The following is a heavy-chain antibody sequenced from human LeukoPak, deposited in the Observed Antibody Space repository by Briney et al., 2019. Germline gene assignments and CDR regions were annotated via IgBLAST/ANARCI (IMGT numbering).Heavy chain of an antibody. CDR3: ARVGSSSDVHYYYYMDV. Sequence: ASVKVSCKASGGTFSSYAISWVRQAPGQGLEWMGGIIPIFGTANYAQKFQGRVTITADESTSTAYMELSSLRSEDTAVYYCARVGSSSDVHYYYYMDVWGKGTTVTVSS. CDR1: GGTFSSYA. J-gene: IGHJ6*03. V-gene: IGHV1-69*13. D-gene: IGHD6-6*01. CDR2: IIPIFGTA.